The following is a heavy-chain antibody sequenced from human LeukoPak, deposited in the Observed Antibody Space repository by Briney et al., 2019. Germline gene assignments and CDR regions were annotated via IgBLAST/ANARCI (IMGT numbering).Heavy chain of an antibody. V-gene: IGHV3-53*01. Sequence: GGSLRLSCAASGFTFSSNDMSGVGQSPGKGLDGGSVIYSGGSTYYADSVKGRFTISRDNSKNTLYLQMNSLRAEDTAEYYCAKDSNGWYQRGSNYFDYWGQGTLVTVSS. J-gene: IGHJ4*02. D-gene: IGHD6-19*01. CDR3: AKDSNGWYQRGSNYFDY. CDR2: IYSGGST. CDR1: GFTFSSND.